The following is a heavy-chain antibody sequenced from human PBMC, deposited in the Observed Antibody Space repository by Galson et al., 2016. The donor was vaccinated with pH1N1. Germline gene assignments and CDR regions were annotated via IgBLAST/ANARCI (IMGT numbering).Heavy chain of an antibody. CDR3: SPRGYFSSGHYPGDDWFDP. Sequence: PALVKPTQTLTLTCTFSGFSLNTRGVGVGWIRQPPGKALEWLALIYWDDAKRYSPSLRTRLTITKDTSKNQVVLTMTNMYPVDTATYYYSPRGYFSSGHYPGDDWFDPGGQGTLVTVST. V-gene: IGHV2-5*02. D-gene: IGHD3-3*01. J-gene: IGHJ5*02. CDR1: GFSLNTRGVG. CDR2: IYWDDAK.